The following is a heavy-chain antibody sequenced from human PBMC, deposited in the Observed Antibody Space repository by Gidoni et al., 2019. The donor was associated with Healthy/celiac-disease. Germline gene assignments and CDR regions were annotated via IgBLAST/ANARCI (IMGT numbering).Heavy chain of an antibody. CDR2: ISISGSTI. V-gene: IGHV3-11*01. D-gene: IGHD1-7*01. Sequence: QVQLVECGGGLVKPGGYLRLSCAASGFTFSDYYMSWIRPAPGKGMEWVSYISISGSTIYYADSVKGRFTISRDNAKNSLYLQMNSLRAEDTAVYYCARDGDLTGTTYAKGYYFDYWGQGTLVTVSS. J-gene: IGHJ4*02. CDR3: ARDGDLTGTTYAKGYYFDY. CDR1: GFTFSDYY.